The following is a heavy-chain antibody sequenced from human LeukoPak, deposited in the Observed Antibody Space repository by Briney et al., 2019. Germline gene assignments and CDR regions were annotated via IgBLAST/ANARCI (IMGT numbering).Heavy chain of an antibody. Sequence: SGGSLRLSCAASGFTFSSYAMSWVRQAPGKGLEWVSAISGSGGSTYYADSVKGRFTISRDNSKNTLYLQMNSLRAEDTAVYYCAKAKGGSAQNYYGSGSYTLDYWGQGTLVTVSS. D-gene: IGHD3-10*01. CDR3: AKAKGGSAQNYYGSGSYTLDY. J-gene: IGHJ4*02. V-gene: IGHV3-23*01. CDR1: GFTFSSYA. CDR2: ISGSGGST.